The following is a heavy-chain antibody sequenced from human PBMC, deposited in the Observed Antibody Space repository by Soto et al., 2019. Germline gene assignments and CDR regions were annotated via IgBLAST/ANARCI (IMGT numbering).Heavy chain of an antibody. V-gene: IGHV3-7*03. CDR3: ASTQINWDFDY. J-gene: IGHJ4*02. Sequence: GGSLRLSCAASGFTFSSYWMSWVRQAPGKGLEWVANIKQDGSEKYYVDSVKGRFTISRDNAKNSLYLQMNSLRAEDTAVYYCASTQINWDFDYWGQGTLVTVSS. CDR2: IKQDGSEK. D-gene: IGHD7-27*01. CDR1: GFTFSSYW.